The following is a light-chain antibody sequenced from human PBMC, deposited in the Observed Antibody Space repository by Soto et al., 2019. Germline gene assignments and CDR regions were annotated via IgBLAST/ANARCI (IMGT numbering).Light chain of an antibody. CDR1: QSVSSN. V-gene: IGKV3-15*01. Sequence: EIVVTQSPATLSVSPGERATLSCRASQSVSSNLAWYQQKPGQAPRLLIYGASTRATDIPARFSGSGSGTEFTLTISSLQSQDFAIYYCQQYNNWPPITVGQGTKVDIK. J-gene: IGKJ1*01. CDR3: QQYNNWPPIT. CDR2: GAS.